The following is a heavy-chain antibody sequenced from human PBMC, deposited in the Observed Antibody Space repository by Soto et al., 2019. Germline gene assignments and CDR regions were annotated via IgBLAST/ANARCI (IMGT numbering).Heavy chain of an antibody. J-gene: IGHJ4*02. Sequence: ASVKVSCKASGGTFSSYAISWVRQAPGQGLEWMGGIIPIFGTANYAQKFQGRVTITADESTSTAYMELSSLRSEDTAVYYCARGGRQQLAGKSFDYGGRGTLVTVSS. CDR2: IIPIFGTA. V-gene: IGHV1-69*13. D-gene: IGHD6-13*01. CDR3: ARGGRQQLAGKSFDY. CDR1: GGTFSSYA.